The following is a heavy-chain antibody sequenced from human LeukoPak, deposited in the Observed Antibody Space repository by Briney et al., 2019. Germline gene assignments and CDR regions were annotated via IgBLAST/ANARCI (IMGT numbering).Heavy chain of an antibody. CDR3: ARGITHHYGMDV. J-gene: IGHJ6*02. CDR1: GFTFSTYW. D-gene: IGHD3-10*01. CDR2: INSDGSST. V-gene: IGHV3-74*01. Sequence: GGSLRLSCAASGFTFSTYWMHWVRQAPGKGLVWVSRINSDGSSTSYEDSVKGRFTISRDSAKNTLYLQMNSLRAEDTAVYYCARGITHHYGMDVWGQGTTVTVSS.